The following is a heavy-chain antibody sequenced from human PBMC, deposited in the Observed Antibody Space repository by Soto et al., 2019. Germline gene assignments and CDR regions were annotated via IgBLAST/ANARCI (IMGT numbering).Heavy chain of an antibody. Sequence: VGSLRLSCAASGFTFSGYAMSWVRQAPGKGLEWVSAISGSGASTYYADSVKGRFTFSRDNSNNTLFLLMDSLRAEDTAMYYCARCNSPWYYYVMDFWGPGTTVTVYS. CDR1: GFTFSGYA. J-gene: IGHJ6*02. CDR2: ISGSGAST. V-gene: IGHV3-23*01. CDR3: ARCNSPWYYYVMDF. D-gene: IGHD4-4*01.